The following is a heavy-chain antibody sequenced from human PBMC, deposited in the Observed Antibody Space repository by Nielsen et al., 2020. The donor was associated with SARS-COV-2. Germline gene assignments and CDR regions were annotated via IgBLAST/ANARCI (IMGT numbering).Heavy chain of an antibody. Sequence: GESLKISCKGSGYSFTSYWISWVRQMPGKGLEWMGRIDPSDSYTNYSPSFQGHVTISADKSISTAYLQWSSLKASDTAMYYCARHEAYQDYYDSSGYHDYWGQGTLVTVSS. CDR2: IDPSDSYT. CDR1: GYSFTSYW. CDR3: ARHEAYQDYYDSSGYHDY. J-gene: IGHJ4*02. V-gene: IGHV5-10-1*01. D-gene: IGHD3-22*01.